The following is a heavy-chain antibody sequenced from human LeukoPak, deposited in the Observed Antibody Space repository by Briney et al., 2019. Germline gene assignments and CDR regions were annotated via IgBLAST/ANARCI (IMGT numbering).Heavy chain of an antibody. V-gene: IGHV4-59*12. J-gene: IGHJ4*02. CDR1: GESLNSYY. CDR3: ARVPYSSSWYGMANFDY. Sequence: SETLSLTCAVYGESLNSYYWSWIRQPPGKGLEWIGYIYYSGSTNYNPSLKSRVTISVDTSKNQFSLKLSSVTAADTAVYYCARVPYSSSWYGMANFDYWGQGNLVPVSS. D-gene: IGHD6-13*01. CDR2: IYYSGST.